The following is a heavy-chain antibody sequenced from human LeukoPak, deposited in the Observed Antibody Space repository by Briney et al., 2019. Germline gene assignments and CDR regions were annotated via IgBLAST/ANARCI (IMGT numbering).Heavy chain of an antibody. V-gene: IGHV5-51*01. Sequence: GESLKISCKGSGYSFTTYWIAWVRQMPGRGLEWMGIISPDDSEIRYSPSFQGQVTISADKSISTAYLQWSSLKASDTAMYYCVRHRGGSGWNFDYWGQGTLVTVSS. CDR3: VRHRGGSGWNFDY. CDR1: GYSFTTYW. D-gene: IGHD6-19*01. J-gene: IGHJ4*02. CDR2: ISPDDSEI.